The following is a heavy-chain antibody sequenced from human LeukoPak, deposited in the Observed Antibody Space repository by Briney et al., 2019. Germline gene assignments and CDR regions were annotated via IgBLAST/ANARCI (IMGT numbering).Heavy chain of an antibody. CDR3: ARLLGGRLVWDY. V-gene: IGHV1-3*01. Sequence: ASVKVSCKASGYTFTSYAMHWVRQAPGQRLEWMGWINAGNGNTKYSQKFQGRVTITRDTSASTAYMELSSLRSEDTAVYYCARLLGGRLVWDYWGQGTLVTVSS. J-gene: IGHJ4*02. CDR1: GYTFTSYA. CDR2: INAGNGNT. D-gene: IGHD3-10*01.